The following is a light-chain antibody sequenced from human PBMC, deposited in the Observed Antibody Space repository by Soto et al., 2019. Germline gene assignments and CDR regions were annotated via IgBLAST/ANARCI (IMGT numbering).Light chain of an antibody. J-gene: IGKJ1*01. Sequence: MVLTKSPATLSLPPGERATLSCRASQNISSYLIWYQQTPGQAPRLLMYDVSNRATGITARFSGIGYGTDFNLAITCLATEDLAVSYCQQRSNWPGTVGQGTKVE. V-gene: IGKV3-11*01. CDR2: DVS. CDR1: QNISSY. CDR3: QQRSNWPGT.